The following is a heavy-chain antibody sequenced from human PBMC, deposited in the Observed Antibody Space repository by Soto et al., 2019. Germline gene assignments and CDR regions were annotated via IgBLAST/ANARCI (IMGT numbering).Heavy chain of an antibody. J-gene: IGHJ6*02. CDR2: IKSKTDGGTT. D-gene: IGHD5-18*01. Sequence: EVQQVESGGGLVKPGGSLRLSCAASGFTFSNAWTNWVRQAPGKGLEWVGRIKSKTDGGTTDYAAPVKGRFTISRDDSKNTLYLQMNSLKTEDTAVYYCTTDLTHYTAMLPKYYYYYGMDVWGQWTTVTVSS. CDR3: TTDLTHYTAMLPKYYYYYGMDV. V-gene: IGHV3-15*07. CDR1: GFTFSNAW.